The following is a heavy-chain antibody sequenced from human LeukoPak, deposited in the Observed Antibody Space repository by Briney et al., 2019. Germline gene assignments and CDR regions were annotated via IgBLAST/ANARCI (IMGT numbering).Heavy chain of an antibody. CDR2: ISASGGST. J-gene: IGHJ4*02. CDR1: GFTFSSYG. Sequence: GGSLRLSCAASGFTFSSYGMSWVRQAPGKGLEWVSAISASGGSTYYADSVKGRFTISRDNAMNSLYLQMNSLRVEDTAVYYCARDPGIAAAGTVGYFDSWGQGILVTVSS. D-gene: IGHD6-13*01. CDR3: ARDPGIAAAGTVGYFDS. V-gene: IGHV3-23*01.